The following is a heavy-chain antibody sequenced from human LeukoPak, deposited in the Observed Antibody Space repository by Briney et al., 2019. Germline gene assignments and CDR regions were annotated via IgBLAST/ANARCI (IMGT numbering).Heavy chain of an antibody. Sequence: PGGSLSLSCAASGFTFSSYRMNWVRQAPGKGLEWVSSISGSSSHINYADTVKGRFTISRDNAQNSLFLQLNSLRAEDTAVYYCARDPYSSGWYKDAFDIWGQGTMVTVSS. CDR1: GFTFSSYR. D-gene: IGHD6-19*01. CDR3: ARDPYSSGWYKDAFDI. CDR2: ISGSSSHI. V-gene: IGHV3-21*01. J-gene: IGHJ3*02.